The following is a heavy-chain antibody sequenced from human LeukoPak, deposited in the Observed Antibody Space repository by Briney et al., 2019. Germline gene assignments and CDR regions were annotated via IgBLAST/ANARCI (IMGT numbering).Heavy chain of an antibody. D-gene: IGHD3-10*01. CDR1: GGSISSYY. V-gene: IGHV4-34*01. Sequence: SETLSLTCTVSGGSISSYYWSWIRQPPGKGLEWIGEINHSGSTNYNPSLKSRVTISVDTSKNQFSLKLSSVTAADTAVYYCARGRAVRGVNFDYWGQGTLVTVSS. J-gene: IGHJ4*02. CDR3: ARGRAVRGVNFDY. CDR2: INHSGST.